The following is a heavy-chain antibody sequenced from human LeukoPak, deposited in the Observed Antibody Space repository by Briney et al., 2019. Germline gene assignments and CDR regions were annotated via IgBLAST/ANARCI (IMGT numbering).Heavy chain of an antibody. D-gene: IGHD1-26*01. CDR3: ARDWAPVGAVGADAFDI. J-gene: IGHJ3*02. CDR2: ISGSGSTI. CDR1: GFTFSSYA. Sequence: GGSLRLSCAASGFTFSSYAMHWVRQAPGKGLEWVSYISGSGSTIYYADSVKGRFTISRDNAKNSLYLQMNSLRAEDTAVYYSARDWAPVGAVGADAFDIWGQGTLVTVSS. V-gene: IGHV3-48*03.